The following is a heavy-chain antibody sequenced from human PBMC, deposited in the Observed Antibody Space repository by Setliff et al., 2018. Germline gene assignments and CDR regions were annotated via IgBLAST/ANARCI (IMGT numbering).Heavy chain of an antibody. CDR1: GGTFTYYY. V-gene: IGHV4-34*01. CDR3: ARGRNIAARLLDS. D-gene: IGHD6-6*01. CDR2: ITHTGTTGST. Sequence: SETLSLTCAASGGTFTYYYWTWIRQSPAKGLEWIGEITHTGTTGSTKYNPSLKSRVTMSIDTSKNQFSLKVISMTAADTAVYYCARGRNIAARLLDSWGQGTLVTVPS. J-gene: IGHJ4*02.